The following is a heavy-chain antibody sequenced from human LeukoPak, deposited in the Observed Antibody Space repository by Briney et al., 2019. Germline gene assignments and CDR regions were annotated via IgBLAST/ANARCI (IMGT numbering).Heavy chain of an antibody. CDR2: ISSNGGST. Sequence: GGSLRLSCAASGFTFSSYAMHWVRQAPGKGLEYVSAISSNGGSTYYANSVKGRFTISRDNSKNTLYLQMGSLRSDDTALYYCARTKEGVTMVRGEMDYWGQGTLVTVSP. V-gene: IGHV3-64*01. D-gene: IGHD3-10*01. CDR1: GFTFSSYA. CDR3: ARTKEGVTMVRGEMDY. J-gene: IGHJ4*02.